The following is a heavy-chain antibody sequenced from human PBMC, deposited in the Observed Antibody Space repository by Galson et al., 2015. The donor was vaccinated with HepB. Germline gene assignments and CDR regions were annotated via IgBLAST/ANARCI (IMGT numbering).Heavy chain of an antibody. V-gene: IGHV1-18*01. Sequence: SVKVSCKASGYTFTSYGISWVRQAPGQGLEWMGWISAYNGNTNYAQKLQGRVTMTTDTSTSTAYMELRSLRSDDTAVYYCASGELYDYGRLTGAFDIWGQGTMVTVSS. D-gene: IGHD4-17*01. CDR1: GYTFTSYG. CDR2: ISAYNGNT. CDR3: ASGELYDYGRLTGAFDI. J-gene: IGHJ3*02.